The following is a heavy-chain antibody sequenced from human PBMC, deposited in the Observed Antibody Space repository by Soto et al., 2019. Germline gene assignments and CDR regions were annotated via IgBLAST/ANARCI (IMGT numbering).Heavy chain of an antibody. CDR2: ISWNSGSI. J-gene: IGHJ4*02. CDR1: GFTFDDYA. D-gene: IGHD6-13*01. CDR3: AKQAAAGTLRYFDY. Sequence: GGSLRLSCAASGFTFDDYAMHWVRQAPGKGLEWVSGISWNSGSIGYADSVKGRFTISRDNAKNSLYLQMNSLRAEATALYYCAKQAAAGTLRYFDYWGQGTLVTVSS. V-gene: IGHV3-9*01.